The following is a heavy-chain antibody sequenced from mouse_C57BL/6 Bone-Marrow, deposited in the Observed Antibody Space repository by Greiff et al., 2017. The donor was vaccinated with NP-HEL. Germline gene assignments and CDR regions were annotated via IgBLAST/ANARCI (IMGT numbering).Heavy chain of an antibody. J-gene: IGHJ4*01. CDR2: INPNNGGT. CDR1: GYTFTDYY. D-gene: IGHD2-4*01. Sequence: VQLQQSGPELVKISCKASGYTFTDYYMNWVKQSHGKSLEWIGDINPNNGGTSYNQKFKGKATLTVDKSSSTAYMQLSSLTSEDSAVYYCAIEGITTWGYYAMDYWGQGTSVTVSS. CDR3: AIEGITTWGYYAMDY. V-gene: IGHV1-26*01.